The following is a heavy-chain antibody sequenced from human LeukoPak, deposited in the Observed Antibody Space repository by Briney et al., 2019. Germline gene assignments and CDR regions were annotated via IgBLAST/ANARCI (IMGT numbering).Heavy chain of an antibody. V-gene: IGHV3-33*01. J-gene: IGHJ5*02. CDR2: IWYDGSNK. Sequence: GGSLRLSCAASGFTFSSYGMHWVRQAPGKGLEWVAVIWYDGSNKYYADSVKGRFTISRDNSKNTLYLQMNSLRAEDTAVYYCARDPSPRIAARLPNWFHPWGQGTLVTVSS. CDR1: GFTFSSYG. D-gene: IGHD6-6*01. CDR3: ARDPSPRIAARLPNWFHP.